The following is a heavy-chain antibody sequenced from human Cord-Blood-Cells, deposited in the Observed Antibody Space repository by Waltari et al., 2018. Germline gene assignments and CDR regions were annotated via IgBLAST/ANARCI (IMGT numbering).Heavy chain of an antibody. CDR2: FDPEDGET. J-gene: IGHJ2*01. D-gene: IGHD7-27*01. CDR1: GYTLTELS. Sequence: QVQLVQSGAAVKKPGASVTVSCKVSGYTLTELSQHRLRQAPGKGLEWMGGFDPEDGETIYAQKFQGRVTMTEDTSTDTAYMELSSLRSEDTAVYYCATRANWGYGYFDLWGRGTLVTVSS. CDR3: ATRANWGYGYFDL. V-gene: IGHV1-24*01.